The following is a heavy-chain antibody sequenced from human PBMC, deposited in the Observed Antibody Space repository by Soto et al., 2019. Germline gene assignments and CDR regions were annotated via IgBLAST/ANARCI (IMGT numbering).Heavy chain of an antibody. CDR2: IYYSGTT. Sequence: QVQLQESGPGLVKPSDTLSLSCAVSGYSISSSNWWGWIRPPPGKVLEWIGYIYYSGTTYYNPSLKRLXXMXXXXXXXXXXXXXXXXTXXXXXVYXWARREIQGPIDYWGQGTLVTVSS. V-gene: IGHV4-28*01. D-gene: IGHD3-10*01. CDR1: GYSISSSNW. CDR3: ARREIQGPIDY. J-gene: IGHJ4*02.